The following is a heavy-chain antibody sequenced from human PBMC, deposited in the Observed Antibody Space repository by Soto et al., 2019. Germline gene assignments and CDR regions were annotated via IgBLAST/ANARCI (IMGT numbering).Heavy chain of an antibody. V-gene: IGHV1-46*01. D-gene: IGHD3-16*01. CDR1: WYTFTSYY. CDR3: ARRAGDYVFGGPYYFDY. J-gene: IGHJ4*02. CDR2: INPSGGST. Sequence: GASVKGSCKASWYTFTSYYMPWVRQAPGQRLEWMGIINPSGGSTYYNPSLKSRVTISVDTSKNQFSLKLSSVTAADTAVYYCARRAGDYVFGGPYYFDYWGQGTLVTVSS.